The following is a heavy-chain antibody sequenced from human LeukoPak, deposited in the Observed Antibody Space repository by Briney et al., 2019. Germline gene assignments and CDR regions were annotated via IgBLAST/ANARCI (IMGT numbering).Heavy chain of an antibody. CDR3: ARVDQELWQNFDY. CDR2: IYSSGST. D-gene: IGHD3-16*01. J-gene: IGHJ4*02. CDR1: GGSISSKY. Sequence: SETLSLTCTVSGGSISSKYWSWIPQPAGKGLEWIGRIYSSGSTNYNPSLKSRVTMSVDTSKNQFSLKLRSVTAADTAVYYCARVDQELWQNFDYWGQGTLVTVSS. V-gene: IGHV4-4*07.